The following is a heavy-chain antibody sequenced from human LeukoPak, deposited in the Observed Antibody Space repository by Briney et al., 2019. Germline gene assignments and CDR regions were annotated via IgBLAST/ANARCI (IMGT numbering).Heavy chain of an antibody. D-gene: IGHD4-17*01. Sequence: PSETLSLTCTVSGGSISSSSYYWGWLRQPPGKGLEWIGSIYYSGSTYYNPSLKSRVTISVDTSKNQFSLKLSSVTAADTAVYYCARRAVTKGLDYWGQGTLVTVSS. CDR3: ARRAVTKGLDY. V-gene: IGHV4-39*01. CDR1: GGSISSSSYY. J-gene: IGHJ4*02. CDR2: IYYSGST.